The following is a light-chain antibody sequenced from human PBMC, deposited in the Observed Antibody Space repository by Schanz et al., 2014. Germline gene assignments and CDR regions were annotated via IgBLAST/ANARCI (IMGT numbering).Light chain of an antibody. CDR3: MQGSHWPLT. V-gene: IGKV2-30*01. CDR1: QSLVFSDGDTY. Sequence: DVVMTQSPLSLPVTLGQPASISCRSSQSLVFSDGDTYLHWFQQRPGQSPRRLIYKVSNRDSGVPDRFSGSGSGTDFTLKISRVEAEEVGVYFCMQGSHWPLTFGQGTKVEIK. J-gene: IGKJ2*01. CDR2: KVS.